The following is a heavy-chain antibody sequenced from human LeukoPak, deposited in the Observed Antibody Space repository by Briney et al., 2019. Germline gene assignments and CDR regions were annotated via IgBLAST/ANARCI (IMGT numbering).Heavy chain of an antibody. CDR3: ARCGIRYFDWYDY. Sequence: GGSLRLSCAASRFTFRSYEMNWVRQAPGKGLEWVSYISSSGSTIYYADSVKGRFTISRDNAKSSLYLQMNSLRAEDTAVYYCARCGIRYFDWYDYWGQGTLVTVSS. J-gene: IGHJ4*02. CDR2: ISSSGSTI. V-gene: IGHV3-48*03. CDR1: RFTFRSYE. D-gene: IGHD3-9*01.